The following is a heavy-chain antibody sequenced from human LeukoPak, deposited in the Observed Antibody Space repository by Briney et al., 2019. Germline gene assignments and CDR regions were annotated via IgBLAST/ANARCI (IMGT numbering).Heavy chain of an antibody. CDR3: AGGHYTDY. J-gene: IGHJ4*02. CDR1: GGSISSYY. CDR2: IYYSGST. V-gene: IGHV4-59*08. Sequence: SETLSFTCTVSGGSISSYYWSWIRQPPGKGLEWIGYIYYSGSTNYNPSLKSRVTISVDTSKNQFSLKLSSVTAADTAVYYCAGGHYTDYWGQGTLVTVSS. D-gene: IGHD2-2*02.